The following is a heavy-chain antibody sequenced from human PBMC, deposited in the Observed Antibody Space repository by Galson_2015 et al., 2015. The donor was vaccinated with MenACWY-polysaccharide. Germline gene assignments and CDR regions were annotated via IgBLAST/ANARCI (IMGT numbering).Heavy chain of an antibody. J-gene: IGHJ4*02. D-gene: IGHD2/OR15-2a*01. Sequence: SVKVSCKASGYTFSRYPMHWVRQAPGQRFERMGWITGGNGDTKYSEKLQGRVSITKDTSANTVYMELSSLTYEDTAVVYCARHVIGGGYFDYWGQGTLITVSS. CDR2: ITGGNGDT. V-gene: IGHV1-3*01. CDR3: ARHVIGGGYFDY. CDR1: GYTFSRYP.